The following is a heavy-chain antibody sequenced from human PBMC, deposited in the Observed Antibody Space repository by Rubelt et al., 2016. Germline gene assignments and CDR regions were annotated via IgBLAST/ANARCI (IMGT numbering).Heavy chain of an antibody. CDR3: ARDHSSGWYLEGFFDY. CDR2: IYHSGST. D-gene: IGHD6-19*01. V-gene: IGHV4-38-2*02. Sequence: QVQLQESGPGLVKPSETLSLTCTVSGYSISSGYYWGWIRQPPGKGLEWIGSIYHSGSTYYNPSLKSRVTISGDTSKNQFSLKLSSVTAADTAVYYCARDHSSGWYLEGFFDYWGQGTLVTVSS. CDR1: GYSISSGYY. J-gene: IGHJ4*02.